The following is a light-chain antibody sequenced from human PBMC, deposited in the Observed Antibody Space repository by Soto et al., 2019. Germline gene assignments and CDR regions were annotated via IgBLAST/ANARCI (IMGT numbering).Light chain of an antibody. Sequence: EGVLTQSPGTLSLSPVERASLSCRASQSVSSYLAWYQQKHGQAPRLLIYDASNRDTGIPARFSGSGSGTDCTLTVSSLEPEDFEVYYCQQRSNWPLTFGQGTRLEI. CDR1: QSVSSY. CDR3: QQRSNWPLT. CDR2: DAS. J-gene: IGKJ5*01. V-gene: IGKV3-11*01.